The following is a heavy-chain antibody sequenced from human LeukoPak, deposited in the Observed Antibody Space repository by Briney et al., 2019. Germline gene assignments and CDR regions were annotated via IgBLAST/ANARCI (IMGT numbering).Heavy chain of an antibody. V-gene: IGHV4-61*08. CDR1: GGPISSGGYY. CDR3: ARDRPYPNYGMDV. Sequence: SQTLSLTCTVSGGPISSGGYYWSWIRQPPGKGLEWVGYFYNSGSTNYTPSLRSRVTISIDTSKNQFSLKLTSVTAADTAVYYCARDRPYPNYGMDVWGQGTTVTVSS. J-gene: IGHJ6*02. CDR2: FYNSGST.